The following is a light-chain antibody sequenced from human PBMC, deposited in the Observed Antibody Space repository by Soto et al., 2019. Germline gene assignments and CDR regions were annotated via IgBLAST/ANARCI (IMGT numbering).Light chain of an antibody. V-gene: IGLV1-47*01. CDR3: AAWDDSLSGPLV. Sequence: QSVLTQPPSASGTPGQRVTISCSGSTSNIGSNCVYWYQQLPGTAPKLLIYRNNQRPSGVPDRLSGSKSGTSASLAISGLRPEDEADYCCAAWDDSLSGPLVFGTGTKLTVL. J-gene: IGLJ1*01. CDR1: TSNIGSNC. CDR2: RNN.